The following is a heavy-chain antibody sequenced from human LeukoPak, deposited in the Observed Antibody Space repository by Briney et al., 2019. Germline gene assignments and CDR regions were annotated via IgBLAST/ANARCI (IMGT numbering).Heavy chain of an antibody. D-gene: IGHD3-10*01. CDR2: IWYDGSNK. CDR3: ARDRPSSGSYSRHFDY. Sequence: GGSLRLSCAVSGFTFSSYGMHWVRQAPGKGLEWVAVIWYDGSNKYYADSVKGRFTISRDNSKNTLYLQMNSLRAEETAVYYCARDRPSSGSYSRHFDYWGQGTLVTVSS. CDR1: GFTFSSYG. V-gene: IGHV3-33*01. J-gene: IGHJ4*02.